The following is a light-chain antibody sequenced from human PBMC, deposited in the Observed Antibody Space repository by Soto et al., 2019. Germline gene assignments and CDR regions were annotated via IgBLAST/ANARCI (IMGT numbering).Light chain of an antibody. Sequence: QSALTQPASVSGSPGQSITFSCTGTSSDVGGFNYVSWYQQHPGKAPKLMIYDVSNRPSGVSNRFSGSKSGNTASLTISGLQAEDEADYYCSSYTSRSTLVFGGGTKLTVL. V-gene: IGLV2-14*01. J-gene: IGLJ3*02. CDR1: SSDVGGFNY. CDR3: SSYTSRSTLV. CDR2: DVS.